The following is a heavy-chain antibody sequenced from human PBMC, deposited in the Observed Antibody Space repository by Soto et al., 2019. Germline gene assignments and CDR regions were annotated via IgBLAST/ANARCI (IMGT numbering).Heavy chain of an antibody. V-gene: IGHV1-69*13. CDR1: GGTFSSYA. CDR3: ARVPMHYGDYYYYGMDV. D-gene: IGHD4-17*01. Sequence: SVKVSCKASGGTFSSYAISWVRQAPGQGLEWMGGIIPIFGTANYAQKFQGRVTITADESTSTAYMELSSLRSEDTAVYYCARVPMHYGDYYYYGMDVWGQGTTVTVSS. J-gene: IGHJ6*02. CDR2: IIPIFGTA.